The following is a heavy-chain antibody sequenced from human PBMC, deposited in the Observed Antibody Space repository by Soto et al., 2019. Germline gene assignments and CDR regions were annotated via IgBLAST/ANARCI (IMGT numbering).Heavy chain of an antibody. V-gene: IGHV4-30-2*01. CDR3: AGMPYTSGLRFDP. CDR1: GDSYSISTYS. J-gene: IGHJ5*02. Sequence: PSETLSLTCTVSGDSYSISTYSWSWVRQPPGKGLEWAGFIYQSGVTSYNPSLKSRVTISLDRSNNQCSLKLRSVTAADTAVYFCAGMPYTSGLRFDPWGQGTLVTVSS. D-gene: IGHD6-19*01. CDR2: IYQSGVT.